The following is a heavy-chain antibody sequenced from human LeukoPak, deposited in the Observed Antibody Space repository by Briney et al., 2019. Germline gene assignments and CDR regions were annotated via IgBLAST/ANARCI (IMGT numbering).Heavy chain of an antibody. V-gene: IGHV3-20*04. CDR1: GLTFDDYG. Sequence: GGSLRLSCAASGLTFDDYGMSRVRQAPGKGLEWVSGINWNGGSTGYADSVKGRFTISRDNAKNSLYLQMNSLRAEDTALYYCARGLYSGSYRPFDYWGQGTLVTVSS. J-gene: IGHJ4*02. CDR3: ARGLYSGSYRPFDY. D-gene: IGHD1-26*01. CDR2: INWNGGST.